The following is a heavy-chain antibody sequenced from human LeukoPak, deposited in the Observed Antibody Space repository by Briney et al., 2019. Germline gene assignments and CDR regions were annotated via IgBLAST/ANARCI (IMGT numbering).Heavy chain of an antibody. CDR2: ISGSGGST. V-gene: IGHV3-23*01. D-gene: IGHD6-13*01. CDR1: GFTLSSYA. J-gene: IGHJ4*02. CDR3: AKDGIAAAAVGNYFDY. Sequence: LSGGSLRLSCAASGFTLSSYAMSWVRQAPGKGLEWVSAISGSGGSTYYADSVKGRFTISRDNSKNTLYLQMNSLRAEDTAVYYCAKDGIAAAAVGNYFDYWGQGTLVTVSS.